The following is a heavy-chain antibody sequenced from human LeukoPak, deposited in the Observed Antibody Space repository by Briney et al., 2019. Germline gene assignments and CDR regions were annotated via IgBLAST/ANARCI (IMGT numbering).Heavy chain of an antibody. V-gene: IGHV7-4-1*02. CDR3: ARGDMITFGGVIVLDP. CDR2: INTNTGNP. CDR1: GYTLTELS. Sequence: ASVKVSCKVSGYTLTELSMHWVRQAPGKGLGWMGWINTNTGNPTYAQGFTGRFVFSLDTSVSTAYLQISSLKAEDTAVYYCARGDMITFGGVIVLDPWGQGTLVTVSS. D-gene: IGHD3-16*02. J-gene: IGHJ5*02.